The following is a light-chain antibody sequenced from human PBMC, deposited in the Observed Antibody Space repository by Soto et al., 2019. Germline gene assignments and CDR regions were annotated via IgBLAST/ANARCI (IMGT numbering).Light chain of an antibody. CDR1: QSVGSF. CDR2: GAS. Sequence: EKVMTQSPATLSMSPGERATLSCRASQSVGSFLAWYQQKSGQAPRLLIYGASTRATGIPARFSGSGSGTEFTLTISSLQSEDFAVYYCQQYTNWPSWTFGQGTKVE. CDR3: QQYTNWPSWT. J-gene: IGKJ1*01. V-gene: IGKV3-15*01.